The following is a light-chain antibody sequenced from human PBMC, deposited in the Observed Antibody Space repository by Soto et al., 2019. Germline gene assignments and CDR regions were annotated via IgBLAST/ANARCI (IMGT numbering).Light chain of an antibody. J-gene: IGKJ3*01. Sequence: CPPILTANVGDRVTITCQASQDIRNYLNWYQHKPGKAPKVLIYDASNLDTGVPPRISGSGSGTDFTLTISSLLPEHLTTYDFQERYSPSCTFGPGTKVDMK. CDR1: QDIRNY. CDR3: QERYSPSCT. V-gene: IGKV1-33*01. CDR2: DAS.